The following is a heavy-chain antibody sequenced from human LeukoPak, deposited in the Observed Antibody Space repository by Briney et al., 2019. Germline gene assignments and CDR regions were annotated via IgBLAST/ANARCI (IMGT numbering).Heavy chain of an antibody. D-gene: IGHD6-13*01. Sequence: PGGSLRLSCAASGFTFSDYYMSWIRQAPGKGLEWVSYISSSSSYTNYADSVKGRFTISRDNAKNSLYLQMNSLRGEDTAVYYCARDRIAAAGTLYYYYYGMDVWGQGTTVTVSS. V-gene: IGHV3-11*05. CDR1: GFTFSDYY. J-gene: IGHJ6*02. CDR3: ARDRIAAAGTLYYYYYGMDV. CDR2: ISSSSSYT.